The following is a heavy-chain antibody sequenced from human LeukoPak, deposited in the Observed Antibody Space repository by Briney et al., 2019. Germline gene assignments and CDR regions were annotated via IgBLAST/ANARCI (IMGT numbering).Heavy chain of an antibody. CDR2: ISSSGSTI. CDR1: GFTFSDYY. V-gene: IGHV3-11*01. Sequence: PGGSLRPSCAAPGFTFSDYYMSWIRQAPGKGLEWVSYISSSGSTIYYADSVKGRFTISRDNAKNSLYLQMNSLRAEDTAVYYCARDLLGSSWTMGYWGQGTLVTVSS. J-gene: IGHJ4*02. D-gene: IGHD6-13*01. CDR3: ARDLLGSSWTMGY.